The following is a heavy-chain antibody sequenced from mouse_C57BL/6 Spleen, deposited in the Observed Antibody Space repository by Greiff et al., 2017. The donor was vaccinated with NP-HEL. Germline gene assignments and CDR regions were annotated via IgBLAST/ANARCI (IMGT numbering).Heavy chain of an antibody. V-gene: IGHV5-9-1*02. J-gene: IGHJ2*01. Sequence: EVMLVESGEGLVKPGGSLKLSCAASGFTFSSYAMSWVRQTPEKRLEWVAYISSGGDYIYYADTVKGRFTISRDNARNTLYLQMSSLKSEDTAMYYCTRDRTTYYLDYWGQGTTLTVSS. CDR2: ISSGGDYI. D-gene: IGHD2-13*01. CDR3: TRDRTTYYLDY. CDR1: GFTFSSYA.